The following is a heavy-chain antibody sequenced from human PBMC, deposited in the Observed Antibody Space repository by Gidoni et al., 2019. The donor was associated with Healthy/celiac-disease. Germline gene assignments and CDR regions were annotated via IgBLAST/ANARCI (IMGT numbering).Heavy chain of an antibody. CDR3: ARDGIAVAAHWFDP. J-gene: IGHJ5*02. Sequence: QVQLQESGPGLVKPSETLSLTCTVSGYSISSGYYWGWIRQPPGKGLEWIGSIYHSGSTYYNPSLQSRVTISVDTSKNQFSLKLSSVTAADTAVYYCARDGIAVAAHWFDPWGQGTLVTVSS. CDR1: GYSISSGYY. CDR2: IYHSGST. V-gene: IGHV4-38-2*02. D-gene: IGHD6-19*01.